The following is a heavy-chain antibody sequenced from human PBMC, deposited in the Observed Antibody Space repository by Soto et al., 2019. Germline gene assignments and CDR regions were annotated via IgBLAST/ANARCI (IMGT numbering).Heavy chain of an antibody. Sequence: RRLSCAASVSTFSSSEMHWVREAPGKGLGWVSYISKSSSVIYYADSVKGRFTISRDNAKNLLYLQMNSVRAEDTAVYFCASVNLGFCYNIDVWGQGTTVTVSS. CDR2: ISKSSSVI. CDR3: ASVNLGFCYNIDV. CDR1: VSTFSSSE. J-gene: IGHJ6*02. V-gene: IGHV3-48*03. D-gene: IGHD2-15*01.